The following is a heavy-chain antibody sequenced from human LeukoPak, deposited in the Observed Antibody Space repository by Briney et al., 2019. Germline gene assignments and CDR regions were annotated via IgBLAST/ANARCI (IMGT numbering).Heavy chain of an antibody. CDR3: ARVLPVASRDY. Sequence: GGSLRLSCAASGFTFTTYWMSWVRQAPGEGLEWVANIKQDGSDKFYVDSVKGRFTISRDNAKTSMYLQMSSRRAEDTAIYCCARVLPVASRDYWGQGTLVTVSS. CDR2: IKQDGSDK. CDR1: GFTFTTYW. V-gene: IGHV3-7*01. J-gene: IGHJ4*02. D-gene: IGHD2-2*01.